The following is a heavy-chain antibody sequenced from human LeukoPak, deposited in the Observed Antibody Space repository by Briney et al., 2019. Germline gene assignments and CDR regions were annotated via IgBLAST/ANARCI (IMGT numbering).Heavy chain of an antibody. CDR1: GFTFSSYS. J-gene: IGHJ5*02. Sequence: PGGSLILSCAASGFTFSSYSMNWVRQAPGKGLEWVSSISSSSSYIYYADSVKGRFTISRDNAKNSLYLQMNSLRAEDTAVYYCASEVDTAGNWFDPGAREPWSPSPQ. V-gene: IGHV3-21*01. D-gene: IGHD5-18*01. CDR3: ASEVDTAGNWFDP. CDR2: ISSSSSYI.